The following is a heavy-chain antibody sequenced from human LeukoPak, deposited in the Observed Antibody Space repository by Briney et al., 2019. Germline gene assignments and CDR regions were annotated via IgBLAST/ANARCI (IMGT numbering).Heavy chain of an antibody. Sequence: PSETLSLTCAVAGYSISSGYYWGWIRQPPGKGLEWIGSIYHSGSTYYNPSLKSRVTISVDTSKNQFSLKLSSVTAADTAVYYCATQPLGGYPIYYFDYWGQGTLVTVSS. D-gene: IGHD5-12*01. CDR1: GYSISSGYY. CDR2: IYHSGST. V-gene: IGHV4-38-2*01. CDR3: ATQPLGGYPIYYFDY. J-gene: IGHJ4*02.